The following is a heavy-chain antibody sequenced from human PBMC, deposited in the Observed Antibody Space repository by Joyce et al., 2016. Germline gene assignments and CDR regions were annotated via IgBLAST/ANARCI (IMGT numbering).Heavy chain of an antibody. CDR1: GSTFSTSS. J-gene: IGHJ6*02. Sequence: QLVESGGGVVKPGGSLRLSCEASGSTFSTSSMSWFRQGPGKGLEWVAASSYTSYYICHAETVRGRFTVSRDNAKKTLDLQMNSLRAEDSAVFYSARGGISYYYAMDVWGQGTTVTVSS. CDR2: SSYTSYYI. D-gene: IGHD3-16*01. CDR3: ARGGISYYYAMDV. V-gene: IGHV3-21*01.